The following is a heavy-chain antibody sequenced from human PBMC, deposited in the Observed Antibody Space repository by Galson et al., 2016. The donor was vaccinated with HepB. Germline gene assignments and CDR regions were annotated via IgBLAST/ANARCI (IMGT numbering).Heavy chain of an antibody. Sequence: SGKVSCKASGYNFLRYGISWVRQAPGQGLEWVGRIRTYSEMTHYKQKFRGRVVMTTDTATSTVHMELRSLRPDDTAIYYCARDWGLLGGVTQNWFDPWGQGTLVTVSS. CDR3: ARDWGLLGGVTQNWFDP. D-gene: IGHD3-16*01. CDR1: GYNFLRYG. V-gene: IGHV1-18*01. J-gene: IGHJ5*02. CDR2: IRTYSEMT.